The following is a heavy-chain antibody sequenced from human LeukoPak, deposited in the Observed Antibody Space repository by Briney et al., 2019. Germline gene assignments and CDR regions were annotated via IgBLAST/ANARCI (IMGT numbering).Heavy chain of an antibody. D-gene: IGHD6-25*01. J-gene: IGHJ4*02. CDR3: ARDGDLTPAVPFDY. Sequence: GGSLRLSCAASGFTFSTYEMNWVRQAQGKGLEWVSYISSSGGTIYYADSVKGRFTISRDNAKNSLYLQMNSLRAEDTAVYYCARDGDLTPAVPFDYWGQGTLGTVSS. CDR2: ISSSGGTI. V-gene: IGHV3-48*03. CDR1: GFTFSTYE.